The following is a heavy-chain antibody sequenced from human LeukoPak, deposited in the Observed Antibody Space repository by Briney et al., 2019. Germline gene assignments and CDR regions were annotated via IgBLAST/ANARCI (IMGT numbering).Heavy chain of an antibody. CDR2: INHSGST. V-gene: IGHV4-34*01. CDR1: GGSFSGYY. J-gene: IGHJ1*01. CDR3: ARVTAYYDFWSGYYKAEYFQH. D-gene: IGHD3-3*01. Sequence: NPSETLSLTCAVYGGSFSGYYWSWIRQPPGKGLEWIWEINHSGSTNYNPSLKSRVTISVDTSKNQFSLKLSSVTAADTAVYYCARVTAYYDFWSGYYKAEYFQHWGQGTLVTVSS.